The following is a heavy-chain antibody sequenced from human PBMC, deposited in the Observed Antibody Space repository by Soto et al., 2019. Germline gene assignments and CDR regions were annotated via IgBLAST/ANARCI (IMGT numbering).Heavy chain of an antibody. V-gene: IGHV1-24*01. CDR1: GYTLTELS. D-gene: IGHD5-12*01. CDR2: FDPEDGET. CDR3: ATTQRGYSGYDWSYYYYMDV. Sequence: ASVKVSCKVSGYTLTELSMHWVRQAPGKGLEWMGGFDPEDGETIYAQKFQGRVTMTEDTFTDTAYMELSSLRSEDTAVYYCATTQRGYSGYDWSYYYYMDVWGKGTTVTVSS. J-gene: IGHJ6*03.